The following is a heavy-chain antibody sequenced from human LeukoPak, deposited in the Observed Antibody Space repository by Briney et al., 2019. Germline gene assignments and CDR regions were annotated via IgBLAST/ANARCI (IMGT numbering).Heavy chain of an antibody. D-gene: IGHD5-18*01. J-gene: IGHJ4*02. Sequence: SETLSLTCTVSGGSISSSSYYWGWIRQPPGKGLEWIGSIYYSGSTYYNPSLKSRVTISVDMSKNQFSLKLSSVTAADTAVYYCARVPDTAMVTFYFDYWGQGTLVTVSS. CDR2: IYYSGST. CDR1: GGSISSSSYY. CDR3: ARVPDTAMVTFYFDY. V-gene: IGHV4-39*01.